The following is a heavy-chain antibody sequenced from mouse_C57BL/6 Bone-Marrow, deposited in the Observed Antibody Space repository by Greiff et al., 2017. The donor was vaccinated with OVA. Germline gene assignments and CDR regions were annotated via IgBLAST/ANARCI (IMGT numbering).Heavy chain of an antibody. Sequence: VKLMESGAELARPGASVKMSCKASGYTFTSYTMHWVKQRPGQGLEWIGYINPSSGYTKYNQKFKDKATLTADKSSSTAYMQLSSLTSEDSAVYYCARLRRFDYWGQGTTLTVSS. CDR2: INPSSGYT. D-gene: IGHD2-12*01. CDR3: ARLRRFDY. V-gene: IGHV1-4*01. CDR1: GYTFTSYT. J-gene: IGHJ2*01.